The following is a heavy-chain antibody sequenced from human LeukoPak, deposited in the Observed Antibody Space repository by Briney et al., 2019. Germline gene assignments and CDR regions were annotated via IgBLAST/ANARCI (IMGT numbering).Heavy chain of an antibody. CDR1: GASISDYY. J-gene: IGHJ4*02. Sequence: SETLSLTCTVSGASISDYYWSWIRQSPGKGLEWIGYIHYSGSTNYNPSLKSRVTISVDTSKNQFSLKLNSVTAADTAVYYCTRGRYSLSNWSPGTLVS. V-gene: IGHV4-59*01. CDR2: IHYSGST. D-gene: IGHD2-15*01. CDR3: TRGRYSLSN.